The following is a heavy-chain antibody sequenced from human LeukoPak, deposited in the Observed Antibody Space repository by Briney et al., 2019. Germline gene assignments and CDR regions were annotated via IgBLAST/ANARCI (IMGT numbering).Heavy chain of an antibody. V-gene: IGHV4-31*03. CDR3: ARDLLGHDCSSTSCYNGIELAY. Sequence: SETLSLTCTVSGGSISSGGYYWSWIRQHPGKGLEWIGYIYYSGSTYYNPSLKSRVTISVDTSKNQFSLKLSSVTAADTAVYYCARDLLGHDCSSTSCYNGIELAYWGQGTLVTVSS. D-gene: IGHD2-2*02. J-gene: IGHJ4*02. CDR1: GGSISSGGYY. CDR2: IYYSGST.